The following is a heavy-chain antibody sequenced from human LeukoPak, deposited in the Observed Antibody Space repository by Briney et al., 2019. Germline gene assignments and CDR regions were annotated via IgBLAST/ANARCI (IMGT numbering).Heavy chain of an antibody. V-gene: IGHV3-74*01. J-gene: IGHJ4*02. Sequence: GGSLRLSCAPSGFTFSSYWMHWVRQVPGKGLEWVSRITPEGSFTSYADSVKGRFTISRDNAKNTVSLQMNSLRAEDTAIYYCARDFIVVETPGDDFDHWGQGALVTVSS. CDR1: GFTFSSYW. D-gene: IGHD4-23*01. CDR3: ARDFIVVETPGDDFDH. CDR2: ITPEGSFT.